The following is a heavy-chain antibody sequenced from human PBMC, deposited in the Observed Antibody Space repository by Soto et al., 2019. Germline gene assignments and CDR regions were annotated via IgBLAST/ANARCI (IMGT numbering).Heavy chain of an antibody. V-gene: IGHV3-30*18. Sequence: QVQLVESGGGVVQPGRSLRLSCAASGFIFSNYGMHWVRQAPGKGLEWVAIVSADGGKTYYADSVKGRFTVSRDNSKNTLYLQLNSLTGDVASGFCWVKDDAIQDNWYVDFWGQGAAVTVSS. CDR2: VSADGGKT. CDR3: VKDDAIQDNWYVDF. J-gene: IGHJ4*02. CDR1: GFIFSNYG. D-gene: IGHD1-1*01.